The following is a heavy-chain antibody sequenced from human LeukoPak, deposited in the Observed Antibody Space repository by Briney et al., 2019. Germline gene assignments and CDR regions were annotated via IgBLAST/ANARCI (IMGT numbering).Heavy chain of an antibody. CDR3: ARADYGDYGLLSYFDY. D-gene: IGHD4-17*01. V-gene: IGHV3-11*04. J-gene: IGHJ4*02. Sequence: GGSLRLSCAASGFTFSDFYLSWIRQAPGKGLEWVSYISSSDSTIYFADSVKGRFTISRDNAKNSLYLQMNSLRAEDTAVYYCARADYGDYGLLSYFDYWGQGTLVTVSS. CDR1: GFTFSDFY. CDR2: ISSSDSTI.